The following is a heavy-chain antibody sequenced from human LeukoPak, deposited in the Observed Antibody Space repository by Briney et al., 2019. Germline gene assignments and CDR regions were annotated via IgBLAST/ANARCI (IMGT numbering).Heavy chain of an antibody. Sequence: GGSLRLSCAASGFTFSSYSMNWVRQAPGKGLEWVSSISSSSRYIYYADSVKGRFTISRDNAKNSLYLQMNSLRAEDTAVYYCARHYDSSGYYQLYYYYYMDVWGKGTTVTVSS. D-gene: IGHD3-22*01. V-gene: IGHV3-21*01. CDR2: ISSSSRYI. CDR3: ARHYDSSGYYQLYYYYYMDV. J-gene: IGHJ6*03. CDR1: GFTFSSYS.